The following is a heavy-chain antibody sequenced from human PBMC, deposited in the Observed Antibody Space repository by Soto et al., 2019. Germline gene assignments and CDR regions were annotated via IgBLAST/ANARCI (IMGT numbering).Heavy chain of an antibody. J-gene: IGHJ4*01. CDR1: GFTVSSNY. CDR2: IYSGGST. D-gene: IGHD6-19*01. V-gene: IGHV3-53*04. CDR3: AKDLDSSGWHYFDY. Sequence: GGSLRLSCAASGFTVSSNYMSWVRQAPGKGLEWVSVIYSGGSTYYADSVKGRFTISRHNSKNTLYLQMNSLRVEDMAVYYCAKDLDSSGWHYFDYWGQGTLVTVS.